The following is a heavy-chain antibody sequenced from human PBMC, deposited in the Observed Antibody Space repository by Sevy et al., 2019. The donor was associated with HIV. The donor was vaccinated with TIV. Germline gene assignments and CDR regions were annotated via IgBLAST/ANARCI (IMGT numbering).Heavy chain of an antibody. CDR3: VKDAGVAGSEYYFDS. Sequence: GGSLRLSCEASGFTFDDYVMHWVRQGPRKALEWISLISWSGDNTYYADSVKGRFTISRDNTKNSLYLQMHSLTSDDTALYYCVKDAGVAGSEYYFDSWGQGTLVTVSS. CDR1: GFTFDDYV. J-gene: IGHJ4*02. D-gene: IGHD6-19*01. CDR2: ISWSGDNT. V-gene: IGHV3-43*01.